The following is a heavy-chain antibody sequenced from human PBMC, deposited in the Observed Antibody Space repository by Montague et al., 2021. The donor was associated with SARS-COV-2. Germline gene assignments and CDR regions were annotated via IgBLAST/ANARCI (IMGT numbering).Heavy chain of an antibody. CDR2: IYWDDDK. V-gene: IGHV2-5*02. J-gene: IGHJ4*02. CDR3: AHIRPLYYYDSSLSTFDY. Sequence: PALVKPTQTLTLTCTFSGFSLSTSGVCVGWIRQPPGKALEWLALIYWDDDKRYSPSLKSRLTITKDTSKNQVVLTMTNMDPVDTATYYCAHIRPLYYYDSSLSTFDYWGQGTLVTVSS. D-gene: IGHD3-22*01. CDR1: GFSLSTSGVC.